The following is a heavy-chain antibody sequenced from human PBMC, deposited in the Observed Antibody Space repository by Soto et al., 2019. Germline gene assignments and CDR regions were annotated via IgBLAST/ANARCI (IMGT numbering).Heavy chain of an antibody. CDR1: GFSLSTSGMR. CDR2: IDWDEDR. J-gene: IGHJ4*02. D-gene: IGHD3-22*01. CDR3: ARTRSDYDSSGLDY. Sequence: GPTLVNPTETLTLTCTFSGFSLSTSGMRVSWIRQAPGKALEWLARIDWDEDRFYSTSLKTRLTISKDTSKNQVVLTMTKMDPVDTATYYCARTRSDYDSSGLDYWGQGILVTVSS. V-gene: IGHV2-70*04.